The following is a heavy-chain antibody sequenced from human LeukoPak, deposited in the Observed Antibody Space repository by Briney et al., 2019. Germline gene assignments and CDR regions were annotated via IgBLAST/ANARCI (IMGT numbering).Heavy chain of an antibody. D-gene: IGHD5-12*01. CDR1: GGSISGYY. Sequence: SETLSLTCTVSGGSISGYYWTWIRQPPGKGLEWIGYISYSGSTSSHPSLKSRVTVSLDTSKNQFSLKLTSVTAADTAVYYCVRGYSGYPYYLDYWGQGTLVTVSS. V-gene: IGHV4-59*08. CDR3: VRGYSGYPYYLDY. J-gene: IGHJ4*02. CDR2: ISYSGST.